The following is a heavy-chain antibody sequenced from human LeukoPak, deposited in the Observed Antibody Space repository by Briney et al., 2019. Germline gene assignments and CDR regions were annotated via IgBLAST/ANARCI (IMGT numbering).Heavy chain of an antibody. D-gene: IGHD2-2*02. CDR2: IYYSGST. Sequence: SETLSLTCTVSGGSISSSSYYWGRIRQPPGKGLEWIGSIYYSGSTYYNPSLKSRVTISVDTSKSQFSLRLTSVTAADTAVYYCARHTIVVVPAAINYWGQGTLVTVSS. V-gene: IGHV4-39*01. CDR1: GGSISSSSYY. CDR3: ARHTIVVVPAAINY. J-gene: IGHJ4*02.